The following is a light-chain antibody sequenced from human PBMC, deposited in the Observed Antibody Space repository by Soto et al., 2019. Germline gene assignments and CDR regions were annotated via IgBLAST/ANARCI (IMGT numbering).Light chain of an antibody. CDR2: EVT. CDR1: AIDIRRYNY. Sequence: QTPLTAPPSSSGSTGQSATISCIGTAIDIRRYNYCSWYQRHPGKAPKLMIYEVTKRPSGVPDRFSGSKSGNTASLTVSGLQADDEADYCNSYVGSNNYVFGTGTKVTVL. CDR3: NSYVGSNNYV. V-gene: IGLV2-8*01. J-gene: IGLJ1*01.